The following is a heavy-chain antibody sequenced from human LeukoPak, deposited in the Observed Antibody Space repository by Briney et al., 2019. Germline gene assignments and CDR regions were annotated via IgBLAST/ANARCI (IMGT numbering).Heavy chain of an antibody. D-gene: IGHD3-3*01. J-gene: IGHJ6*03. CDR1: GFTFSDYI. CDR2: ISSSSSYI. CDR3: ARDGHGNFWRARRTYYMDV. V-gene: IGHV3-21*01. Sequence: GGSLRLSCAVSGFTFSDYIINWARQAPGKGLEWVSSISSSSSYIYYAGSVKGRFTISRDNAKNSLYLQMNSLRAEDTAVYYCARDGHGNFWRARRTYYMDVWGKGTTVTVSS.